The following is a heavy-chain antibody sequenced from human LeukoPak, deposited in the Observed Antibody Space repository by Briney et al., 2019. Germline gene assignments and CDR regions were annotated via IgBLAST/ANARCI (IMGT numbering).Heavy chain of an antibody. CDR1: GFTFSSYA. V-gene: IGHV3-15*01. J-gene: IGHJ6*04. CDR3: TTVYYGSGSTRSRYYYYYGMDV. CDR2: IKSKTDGGTT. Sequence: PGGSLRLSCAASGFTFSSYAMHWVRQAPGKGLEWVGRIKSKTDGGTTDYAAPVKGRFTISRDDSKNTLYLQMNSLKTEDTAVYYCTTVYYGSGSTRSRYYYYYGMDVWGKGTTVTVSS. D-gene: IGHD3-10*01.